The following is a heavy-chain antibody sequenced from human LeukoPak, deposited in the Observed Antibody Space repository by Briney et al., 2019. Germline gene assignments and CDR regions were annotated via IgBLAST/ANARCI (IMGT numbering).Heavy chain of an antibody. Sequence: GGSLRLSCAASGFTFSSYSMNWVRQAPGKGLEWVSSISSSSSYIYYADSVKGRFTISRDNAKNSLYLQMNSLRAEDTAVYYCARGHTLTVTTRGLLDYWGQGTLVTVSS. CDR2: ISSSSSYI. J-gene: IGHJ4*02. V-gene: IGHV3-21*01. CDR3: ARGHTLTVTTRGLLDY. CDR1: GFTFSSYS. D-gene: IGHD4-17*01.